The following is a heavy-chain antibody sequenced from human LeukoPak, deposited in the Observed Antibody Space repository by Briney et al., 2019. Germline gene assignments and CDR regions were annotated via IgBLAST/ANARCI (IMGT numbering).Heavy chain of an antibody. CDR3: AKGTGWYPSTFDY. J-gene: IGHJ4*02. D-gene: IGHD6-19*01. CDR2: ISGSGGST. Sequence: GSLRLSCAASGFTFNSYAMSWVRQAPGKGLEWVSAISGSGGSTYYADSVKGRFTISRDNSKNTLYLQMNSLRAEDTAVYYCAKGTGWYPSTFDYWGQGTLVTVSS. V-gene: IGHV3-23*01. CDR1: GFTFNSYA.